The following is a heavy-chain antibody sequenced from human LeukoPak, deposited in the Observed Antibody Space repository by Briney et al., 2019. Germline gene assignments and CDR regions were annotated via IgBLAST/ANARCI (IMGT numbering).Heavy chain of an antibody. J-gene: IGHJ6*02. CDR2: IWYDGSNK. V-gene: IGHV3-33*01. Sequence: PGRSLRLSCAASGFTFSSYGMHWVRHAPVQGLEWVAVIWYDGSNKYYADSVKGRFTISRDNSKNTLYLQMNSLRAEDTAVYYCARDSWQYGMDVWGQGTTVTVSS. CDR1: GFTFSSYG. CDR3: ARDSWQYGMDV.